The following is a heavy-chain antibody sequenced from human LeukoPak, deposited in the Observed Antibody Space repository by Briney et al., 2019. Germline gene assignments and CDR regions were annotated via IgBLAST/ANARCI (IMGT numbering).Heavy chain of an antibody. V-gene: IGHV1-46*01. Sequence: ASVKVSCKTSGYTFTSYYIHWVRQSPGQGLEWMGIINPSSGATNYAQKFQGRVTMTRDTSTSTVYMELSSQRSEDTAVYYCARATNFYYYYGMNAWGQGPRAPVSS. D-gene: IGHD1-26*01. CDR2: INPSSGAT. J-gene: IGHJ6*02. CDR3: ARATNFYYYYGMNA. CDR1: GYTFTSYY.